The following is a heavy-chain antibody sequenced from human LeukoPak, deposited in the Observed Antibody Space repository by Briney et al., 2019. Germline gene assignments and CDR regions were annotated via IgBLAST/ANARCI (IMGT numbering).Heavy chain of an antibody. CDR3: ARGRGESPYFDY. Sequence: SETLSLTCTVSGGSISSYYWSWIRQPPGKGLEWIGHIYYSGSTNYNPSLKSRVTISVDTSKNQFSLKLSSVTAADTAVYYCARGRGESPYFDYWGQGTLVTVSS. D-gene: IGHD3-10*01. CDR2: IYYSGST. CDR1: GGSISSYY. J-gene: IGHJ4*02. V-gene: IGHV4-59*08.